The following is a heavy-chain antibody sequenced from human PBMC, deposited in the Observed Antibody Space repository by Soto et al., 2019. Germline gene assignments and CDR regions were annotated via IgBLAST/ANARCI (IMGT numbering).Heavy chain of an antibody. CDR1: GGSISSGGHY. V-gene: IGHV4-31*03. J-gene: IGHJ4*02. CDR3: ARAGSYYVVDY. Sequence: QVQLQESGPGLVKPSQTLSLTCTVSGGSISSGGHYWSWIRQHPGKGLEWIGYIYYSGSTYYNPSLKSRVTTSVDPSKNQFSLKLSSVTAEDTAVYYCARAGSYYVVDYWGQGTLVTVSS. CDR2: IYYSGST. D-gene: IGHD3-10*01.